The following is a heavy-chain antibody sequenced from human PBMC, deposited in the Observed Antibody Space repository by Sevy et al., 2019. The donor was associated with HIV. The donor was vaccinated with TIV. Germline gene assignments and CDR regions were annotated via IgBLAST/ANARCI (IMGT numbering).Heavy chain of an antibody. J-gene: IGHJ3*02. CDR1: GYTLTELS. CDR2: FDPEDGET. CDR3: ATSPDYYDSCREAFDI. V-gene: IGHV1-24*01. D-gene: IGHD3-22*01. Sequence: ASVKVSCMVSGYTLTELSIHWVRQAPEKGHEWMGGFDPEDGETNYAQKFQGRVTMTEDTSTDTAYMERRSLRSGDMAANYCATSPDYYDSCREAFDIWRQGTMVTV.